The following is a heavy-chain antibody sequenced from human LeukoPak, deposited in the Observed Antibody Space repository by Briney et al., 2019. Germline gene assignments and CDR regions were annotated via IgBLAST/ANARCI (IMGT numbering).Heavy chain of an antibody. CDR3: ARTRFLEWLSTPFDP. D-gene: IGHD3-3*01. CDR1: GGSFSGNY. Sequence: PSETLSLTCAVYGGSFSGNYWSWIRQPPGKGLEWIGEINHSGSTNYNPSLKSRVTILVDTSKNQFSLNLSSVTAADTAVYYCARTRFLEWLSTPFDPWGQGTLVTVSS. J-gene: IGHJ5*02. CDR2: INHSGST. V-gene: IGHV4-34*01.